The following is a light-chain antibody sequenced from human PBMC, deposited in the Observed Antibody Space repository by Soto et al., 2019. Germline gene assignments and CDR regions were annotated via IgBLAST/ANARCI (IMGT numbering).Light chain of an antibody. CDR2: DAS. J-gene: IGKJ5*01. CDR3: QQRKNWKVT. V-gene: IGKV3D-11*03. CDR1: QSVSST. Sequence: IVLTQSPATLSLSPGERATLSWRASQSVSSTLAWYQQKPGQAPRLLIYDASNRATGIPARFSGSGSGTDCTLTISRLENEDFAVYYCQQRKNWKVTFRQGTRLEIK.